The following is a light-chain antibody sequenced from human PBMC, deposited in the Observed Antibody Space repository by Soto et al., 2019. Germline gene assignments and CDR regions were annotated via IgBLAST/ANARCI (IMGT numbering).Light chain of an antibody. CDR3: QQYNNWPLMYT. CDR1: QSVSSN. J-gene: IGKJ2*01. CDR2: GAS. V-gene: IGKV3-15*01. Sequence: EIVMTQSPATLSVSSGERATLSCRASQSVSSNLAWYQQKPGQAPRLLIYGASTRATGIPARFSGSGSGTEFTLTISSLQFEDFAVYYCQQYNNWPLMYTFGQGTKLEIK.